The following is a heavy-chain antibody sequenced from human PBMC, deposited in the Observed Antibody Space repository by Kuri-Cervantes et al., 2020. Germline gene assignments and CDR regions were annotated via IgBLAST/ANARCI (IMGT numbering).Heavy chain of an antibody. CDR3: AKELPYGLVVYGDDAFDI. Sequence: GGSLCLSCAASGFTFSSYSMNWVRQAPGKGLEWVAVISYDGSNKYYADSVKGRFTISRDNSKNTLYLQMNSLRAEDTAVYYCAKELPYGLVVYGDDAFDIWGQGTMVTVSS. D-gene: IGHD3-22*01. J-gene: IGHJ3*02. CDR2: ISYDGSNK. V-gene: IGHV3-30*18. CDR1: GFTFSSYS.